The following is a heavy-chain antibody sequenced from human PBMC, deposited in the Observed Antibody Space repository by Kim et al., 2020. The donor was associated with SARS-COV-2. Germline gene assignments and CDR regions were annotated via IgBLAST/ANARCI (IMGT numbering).Heavy chain of an antibody. V-gene: IGHV1-3*01. CDR3: ARAGLWGFFWALDF. CDR1: GYTFTDNE. D-gene: IGHD2-21*01. J-gene: IGHJ3*01. CDR2: ITAAKGYT. Sequence: ASVKVSCKASGYTFTDNEIHWVRQAPGQRFEWLGWITAAKGYTKYSPKFQGRVTFARDTSATTAYMELSSLTAEDTALYYCARAGLWGFFWALDFWGQGTWITVSS.